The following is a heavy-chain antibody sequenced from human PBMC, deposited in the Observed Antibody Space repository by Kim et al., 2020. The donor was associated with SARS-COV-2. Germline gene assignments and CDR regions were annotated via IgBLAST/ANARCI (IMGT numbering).Heavy chain of an antibody. CDR3: ARAGGYDSSWRGNWIDS. CDR1: GDSVFSNSAT. J-gene: IGHJ5*01. CDR2: AYYRSKWFN. D-gene: IGHD6-13*01. V-gene: IGHV6-1*01. Sequence: SQTLSLTCGISGDSVFSNSATWNWIRQSPSRGLEWLGRAYYRSKWFNNYAPSVQSRITINPDTSKNQISLHLNSVTPEDTAVYYCARAGGYDSSWRGNWIDSWVQGTLVTVSS.